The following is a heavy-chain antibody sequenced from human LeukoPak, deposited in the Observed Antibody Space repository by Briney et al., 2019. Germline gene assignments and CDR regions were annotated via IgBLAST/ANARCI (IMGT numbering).Heavy chain of an antibody. J-gene: IGHJ4*02. V-gene: IGHV3-13*01. Sequence: AGGSLRISCTASGFTLGSHDMHWVRQIPGQGLEWVAAVSSGFHAFFADSVQGRFTVSSEDARNSLYLQMNSLRAGDTAVYYCVREARGYHYTYFDYWGQGTLVTVSS. CDR2: VSSGFHA. CDR3: VREARGYHYTYFDY. CDR1: GFTLGSHD. D-gene: IGHD5-18*01.